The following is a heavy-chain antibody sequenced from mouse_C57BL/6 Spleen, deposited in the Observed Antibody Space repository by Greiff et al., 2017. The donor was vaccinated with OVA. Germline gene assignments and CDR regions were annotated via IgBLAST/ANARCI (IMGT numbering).Heavy chain of an antibody. J-gene: IGHJ1*03. D-gene: IGHD1-1*01. Sequence: EVKLMESGPGLVKPSQSLSLTCSVTGYSITSGYYWNWIRQFPGNKLEWMGYISYDGSNNYNPSLKNRISITRDTSKNQFFLKLNSVTTEDTATYYCARPGSTWYFDVWGTGTTVTVSS. V-gene: IGHV3-6*01. CDR3: ARPGSTWYFDV. CDR1: GYSITSGYY. CDR2: ISYDGSN.